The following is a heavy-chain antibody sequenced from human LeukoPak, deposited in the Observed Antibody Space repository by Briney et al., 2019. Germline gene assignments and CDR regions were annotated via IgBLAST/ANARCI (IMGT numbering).Heavy chain of an antibody. Sequence: GGTLRLSCAASGFTFSSYSMNWVRQAPGKGLEWVSSIGSSSSYIYYADSVKRRFTIARDKAKTSLYLKMNSLRAEDTAVYSCAREGDYGDYLFDYWGQGTLVTVSS. CDR2: IGSSSSYI. D-gene: IGHD4-17*01. V-gene: IGHV3-21*01. CDR3: AREGDYGDYLFDY. J-gene: IGHJ4*02. CDR1: GFTFSSYS.